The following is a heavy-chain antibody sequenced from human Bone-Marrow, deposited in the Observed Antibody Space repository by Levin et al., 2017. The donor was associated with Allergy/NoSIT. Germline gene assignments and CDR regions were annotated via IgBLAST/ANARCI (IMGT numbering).Heavy chain of an antibody. CDR2: ISKSGGDTT. CDR1: GFAFSKFA. Sequence: GGSLRLSCAASGFAFSKFAMSWVRQAPGKGLEWVSHISKSGGDTTYHADSVKGRFTISRDNSKNTLYLQMNSLRADDTAIYYCANYGLLQYCDGAWCIPRWGQGALVTVSS. D-gene: IGHD2-21*01. J-gene: IGHJ4*02. CDR3: ANYGLLQYCDGAWCIPR. V-gene: IGHV3-23*01.